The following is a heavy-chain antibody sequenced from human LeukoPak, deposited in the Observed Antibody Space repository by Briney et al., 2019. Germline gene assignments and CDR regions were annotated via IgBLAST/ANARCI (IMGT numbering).Heavy chain of an antibody. D-gene: IGHD6-13*01. CDR1: GFTFDDYT. CDR3: LKGQSTSWYNWFGP. J-gene: IGHJ5*02. V-gene: IGHV3-43*01. CDR2: ISWDGGRT. Sequence: PGGSLRLSCAASGFTFDDYTMHWVRQPPGKGLEWVSLISWDGGRTSYAETVKGRFTISRDNSKNSLYLQMNSLRTEDTALYYCLKGQSTSWYNWFGPWGQGTLVTVSS.